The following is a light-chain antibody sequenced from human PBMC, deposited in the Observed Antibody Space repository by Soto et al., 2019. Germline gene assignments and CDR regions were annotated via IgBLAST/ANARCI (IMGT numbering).Light chain of an antibody. J-gene: IGKJ1*01. CDR3: QEYGSSPVT. Sequence: EIVLTQSPGTLSLSPGERATLSCRASQSVSSSSLAWYRQRPGQAPKLLIYVASSRATGIPDRFSGSGSGTDFTLTISRLDPEDFAVYYCQEYGSSPVTFGQGTKV. CDR1: QSVSSSS. CDR2: VAS. V-gene: IGKV3-20*01.